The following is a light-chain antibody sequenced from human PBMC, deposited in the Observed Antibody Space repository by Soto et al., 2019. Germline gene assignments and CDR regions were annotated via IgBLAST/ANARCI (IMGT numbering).Light chain of an antibody. V-gene: IGLV2-11*01. J-gene: IGLJ2*01. CDR2: DVT. CDR1: SSDVGGYNY. Sequence: QSALTQPRSVSGSPGHSVTISCTGTSSDVGGYNYVYWHQQPPGKAPKLLIYDVTNRPSGVPDRFSGSKSGNTASLTISGLQADDEADYYCCSYAGSYTWVFGGGTKLTVL. CDR3: CSYAGSYTWV.